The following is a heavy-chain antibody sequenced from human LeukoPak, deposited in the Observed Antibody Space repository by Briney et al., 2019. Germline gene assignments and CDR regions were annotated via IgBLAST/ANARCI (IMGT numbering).Heavy chain of an antibody. CDR1: GFTFSDYY. CDR2: ISSSSSYT. CDR3: ARDWYCSSSICYTDRNWFDP. D-gene: IGHD2-2*02. Sequence: GGSRRLSCAASGFTFSDYYMSWIRQAPGKGLEWGSYISSSSSYTNYADSVRGGFNISRENAKNLLYLQMNSLRPEDTAVYYCARDWYCSSSICYTDRNWFDPWGQGTLVTVSS. V-gene: IGHV3-11*05. J-gene: IGHJ5*02.